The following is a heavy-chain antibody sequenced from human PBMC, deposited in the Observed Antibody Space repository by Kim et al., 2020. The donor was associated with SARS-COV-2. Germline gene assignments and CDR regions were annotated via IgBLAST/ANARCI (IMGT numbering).Heavy chain of an antibody. CDR2: IYHRGSI. CDR3: AGRVPISPSGPFDLDV. D-gene: IGHD1-1*01. Sequence: SETLSLTCTVSGGSVSSYYWTWIRQPPGKGLEWIGYIYHRGSINYNPSLRSRVTISVDTSKNQFSLRLGSVPAADTAVYYCAGRVPISPSGPFDLDVCG. V-gene: IGHV4-59*02. CDR1: GGSVSSYY. J-gene: IGHJ6*02.